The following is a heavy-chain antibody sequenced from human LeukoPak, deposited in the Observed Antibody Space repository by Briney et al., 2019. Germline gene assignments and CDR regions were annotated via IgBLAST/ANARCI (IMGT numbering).Heavy chain of an antibody. Sequence: GGSLRLSCAASGFTFSNSWIAWVRQAPGKGLDWVANIKQDGSTKHYADSLKDRFTISRDNPKNLLYVQMNSLRADDKAVYYCARDTDGSLDYWGQGILVTVAS. CDR1: GFTFSNSW. V-gene: IGHV3-7*01. J-gene: IGHJ4*02. CDR3: ARDTDGSLDY. D-gene: IGHD1-26*01. CDR2: IKQDGSTK.